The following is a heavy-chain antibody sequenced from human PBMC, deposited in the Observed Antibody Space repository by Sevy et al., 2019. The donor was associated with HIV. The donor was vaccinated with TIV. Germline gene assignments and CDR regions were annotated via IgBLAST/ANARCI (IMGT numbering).Heavy chain of an antibody. CDR2: ISYDGSNK. J-gene: IGHJ4*02. V-gene: IGHV3-30-3*01. D-gene: IGHD6-19*01. CDR1: GFTFSSYA. CDR3: ARDSGSGWYKGSDLDY. Sequence: GGSLRLSCAASGFTFSSYAMHWIRQAPGKGLEWVALISYDGSNKYYADSVKGRFTISRDNSKNTLYLQMNSLRAEDTAVYYCARDSGSGWYKGSDLDYWGQGTLVTVSS.